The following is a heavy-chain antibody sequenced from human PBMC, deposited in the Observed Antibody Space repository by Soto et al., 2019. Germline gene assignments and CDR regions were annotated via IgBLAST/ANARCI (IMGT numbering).Heavy chain of an antibody. D-gene: IGHD6-19*01. CDR3: ARDTSGCSLDGLDV. Sequence: QVDLVQSGAEVKKPGASATISCKASGSAITRYYIHWVRQAPGRGLEWMGIINPGGGSASYAQKFPDRGTIAKDTYTGKGAMVLRSLRNEDAAVYYCARDTSGCSLDGLDVWGQGTPVNVSS. V-gene: IGHV1-46*01. J-gene: IGHJ6*02. CDR1: GSAITRYY. CDR2: INPGGGSA.